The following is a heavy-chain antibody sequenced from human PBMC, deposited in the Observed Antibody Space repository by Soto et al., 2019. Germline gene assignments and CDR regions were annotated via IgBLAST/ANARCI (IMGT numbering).Heavy chain of an antibody. V-gene: IGHV1-69*06. D-gene: IGHD2-15*01. CDR2: FIPNVGPA. J-gene: IGHJ5*02. CDR3: ARPYGGSWYNWFDP. Sequence: GASVPVSCKASRGTFRSYAISWVRQAPGRGREWMVGFIPNVGPANYAQKFQGKVKITADKSASTAYMELSSLRSEDTVVYYSARPYGGSWYNWFDPWGQGTLVTVSS. CDR1: RGTFRSYA.